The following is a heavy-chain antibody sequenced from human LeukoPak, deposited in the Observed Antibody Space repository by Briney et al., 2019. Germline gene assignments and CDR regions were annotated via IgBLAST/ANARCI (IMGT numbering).Heavy chain of an antibody. CDR1: GFTFSNAW. J-gene: IGHJ4*02. CDR2: IKSKIDGGTT. V-gene: IGHV3-15*01. Sequence: GGSLRLSCAASGFTFSNAWMSWVRQAPGKGREWVGRIKSKIDGGTTDYAATVKGRFTISRDDSKNTLYLQMNSLKTEATAVYYCTTAYYDFWSGYYSFWGQGTLVTVSS. D-gene: IGHD3-3*01. CDR3: TTAYYDFWSGYYSF.